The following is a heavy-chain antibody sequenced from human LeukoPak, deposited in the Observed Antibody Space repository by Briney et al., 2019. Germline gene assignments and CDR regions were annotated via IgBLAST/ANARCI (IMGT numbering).Heavy chain of an antibody. V-gene: IGHV1-18*01. CDR3: ARVIYDFWSGYALEGDY. J-gene: IGHJ4*02. D-gene: IGHD3-3*01. Sequence: ASVKVSCKASGYTFTSYGISWVRQAPGQGLKWMGWISAYNGNTNYAQKLQGRVTMTTDTSTSTAYMELRSLRSDDTAVYYCARVIYDFWSGYALEGDYWGQGTLVTVSS. CDR2: ISAYNGNT. CDR1: GYTFTSYG.